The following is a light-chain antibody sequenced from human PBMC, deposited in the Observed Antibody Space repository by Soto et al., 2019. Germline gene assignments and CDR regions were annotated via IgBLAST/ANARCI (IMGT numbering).Light chain of an antibody. V-gene: IGKV1-5*01. CDR1: QSISTP. J-gene: IGKJ1*01. Sequence: DIQMTQSPSAVSASVGDRVTITCRASQSISTPLAWYQQKPGKPPKFLISDASSLPSGVSSRFSGSGSGTEFTLTISSLQPDDFATYYCQQYESDSRTFGQGTKVEIK. CDR3: QQYESDSRT. CDR2: DAS.